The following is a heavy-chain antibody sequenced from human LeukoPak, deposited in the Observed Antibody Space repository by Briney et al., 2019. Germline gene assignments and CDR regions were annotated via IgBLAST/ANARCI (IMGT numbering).Heavy chain of an antibody. CDR3: AREAELRYFDWLPGDAFDI. V-gene: IGHV1-2*04. J-gene: IGHJ3*02. CDR2: INPNSGGT. D-gene: IGHD3-9*01. CDR1: GYTFTGYY. Sequence: GASVKVSCKASGYTFTGYYMHWVRQAPGQGLEWMGWINPNSGGTNYAQKFQRWVTMTRDTSISTAYMELSRLRSDDTAVYYCAREAELRYFDWLPGDAFDIWGQGTMVTVSS.